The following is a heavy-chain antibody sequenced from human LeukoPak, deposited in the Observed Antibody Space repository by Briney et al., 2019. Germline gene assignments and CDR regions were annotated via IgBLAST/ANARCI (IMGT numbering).Heavy chain of an antibody. D-gene: IGHD7-27*01. Sequence: GESLKISCKGSGYIFTSYSIAWVRQVPGKGLEWMGVIYPYDSEIRYSPSFQGQVTISADKSISTAYLQWSNLKASDTAMYYCARPNWARRYFDYWGQGTLVTVSS. CDR3: ARPNWARRYFDY. CDR1: GYIFTSYS. J-gene: IGHJ4*02. V-gene: IGHV5-51*01. CDR2: IYPYDSEI.